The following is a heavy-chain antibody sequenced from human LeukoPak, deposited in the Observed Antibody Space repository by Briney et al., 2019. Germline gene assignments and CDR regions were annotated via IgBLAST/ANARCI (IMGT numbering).Heavy chain of an antibody. Sequence: SETLSLTCTVSGGSISSSSYYWGWIRQPPGKGLEWIGYIYYSGSTNYNPSLKSRVTISVGTSKNQFSLKLSSVTAADTAVYYCASSRKRHQFDYWGQGTLVTVSS. V-gene: IGHV4-61*05. CDR2: IYYSGST. J-gene: IGHJ4*02. CDR1: GGSISSSSYY. CDR3: ASSRKRHQFDY.